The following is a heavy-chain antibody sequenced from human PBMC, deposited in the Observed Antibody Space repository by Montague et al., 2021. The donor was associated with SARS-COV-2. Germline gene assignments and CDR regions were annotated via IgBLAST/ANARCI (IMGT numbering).Heavy chain of an antibody. V-gene: IGHV4-34*01. J-gene: IGHJ6*03. CDR3: ARLGDGVVPSPILGVGPYYSYYYMDV. D-gene: IGHD3-10*01. CDR2: IHHGGST. CDR1: GGSFSTYS. Sequence: SETLSLTCAVHGGSFSTYSWNWIRQPPGKGLEWIGEIHHGGSTNYNPSLKSRVTISAETSKNQFSLKLTSVAAADTAVYYCARLGDGVVPSPILGVGPYYSYYYMDVWGKVPRSPSP.